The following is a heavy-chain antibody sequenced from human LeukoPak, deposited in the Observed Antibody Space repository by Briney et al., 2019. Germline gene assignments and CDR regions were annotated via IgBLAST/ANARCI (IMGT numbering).Heavy chain of an antibody. CDR1: GFTFSSYS. CDR2: ISSSSSYI. D-gene: IGHD6-19*01. V-gene: IGHV3-21*01. Sequence: PGGSLRLSCAASGFTFSSYSMNWVRQAPGKGLEWVSSISSSSSYIYYADSVKGRFTISRDNAKNSLYLQMNSLRAEDTAVYYCARDEAIAVAPGYWGQGTLVTVSS. J-gene: IGHJ4*02. CDR3: ARDEAIAVAPGY.